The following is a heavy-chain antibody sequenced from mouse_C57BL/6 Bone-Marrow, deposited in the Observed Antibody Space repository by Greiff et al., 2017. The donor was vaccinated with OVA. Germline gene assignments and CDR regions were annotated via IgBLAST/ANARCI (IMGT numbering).Heavy chain of an antibody. Sequence: VKLQESGAELVKPGASVKISCKASGYAFSSYWMNWVKQRPGKGLEWIGQIYPGDGDTNYNGKFKGKATLTADKSSSTAYMQLSSLTSEDSAVYFCARSRLLYTFDYWGQGTTLTVSS. CDR1: GYAFSSYW. V-gene: IGHV1-80*01. CDR2: IYPGDGDT. D-gene: IGHD2-12*01. CDR3: ARSRLLYTFDY. J-gene: IGHJ2*01.